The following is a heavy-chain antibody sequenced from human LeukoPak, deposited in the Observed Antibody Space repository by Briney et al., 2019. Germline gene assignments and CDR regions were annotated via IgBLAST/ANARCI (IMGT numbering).Heavy chain of an antibody. V-gene: IGHV4-39*01. Sequence: PETLSLTCTVSGGSTSTSGFYWGWIRQPPGNGLEWIAKVDLGGNTYYSPCRESPVTMSVDTSRYTFSLKLTSVTAADTAMYPCARLRLSVTTVSGNWFDSWGQGTLVTVSS. J-gene: IGHJ5*01. CDR3: ARLRLSVTTVSGNWFDS. D-gene: IGHD3-10*01. CDR2: VDLGGNT. CDR1: GGSTSTSGFY.